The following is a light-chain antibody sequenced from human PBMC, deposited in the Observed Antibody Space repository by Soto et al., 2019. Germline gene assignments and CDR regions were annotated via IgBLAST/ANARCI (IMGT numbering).Light chain of an antibody. Sequence: EIVLTQSPATLSLSPGERATLSCGASQSFSSSYLAWYQQKPGLAPRLLIYDASSRATGIPDRFSGSGSGTDFTLSISRLEPEDFAVYYCQKYGNSPYTFGQGTKLEIK. CDR2: DAS. CDR3: QKYGNSPYT. CDR1: QSFSSSY. J-gene: IGKJ2*01. V-gene: IGKV3D-20*01.